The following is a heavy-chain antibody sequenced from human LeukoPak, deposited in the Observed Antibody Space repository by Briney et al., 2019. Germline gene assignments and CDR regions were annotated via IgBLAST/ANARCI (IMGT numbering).Heavy chain of an antibody. D-gene: IGHD3-10*01. CDR1: GFTFSSYA. V-gene: IGHV3-23*01. CDR3: AKDPRALLWFGEFDY. Sequence: GGSLRLSCAASGFTFSSYAMSWVRQAPGKGLEWVSAISGSGGSTYYADSVKGRFTISRDNSKNTLYLQMNSLRAEDTAVYYCAKDPRALLWFGEFDYWGQGTLVTVSS. J-gene: IGHJ4*02. CDR2: ISGSGGST.